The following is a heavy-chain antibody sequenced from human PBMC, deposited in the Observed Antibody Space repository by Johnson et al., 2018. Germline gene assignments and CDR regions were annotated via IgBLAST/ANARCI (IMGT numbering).Heavy chain of an antibody. J-gene: IGHJ3*02. CDR1: RFTFSNYW. CDR3: VRVRLGGFRYDVFEI. Sequence: VQLVESGGGLVQPGGSLRLSCAASRFTFSNYWMSWLRQAPGKGMEWVANIKQDGSEKFYVDSVKGRFTISRDNAKNSVYLQMNTLRAEDTAVYFCVRVRLGGFRYDVFEIWGQGTMVSVSS. CDR2: IKQDGSEK. D-gene: IGHD3-16*02. V-gene: IGHV3-7*01.